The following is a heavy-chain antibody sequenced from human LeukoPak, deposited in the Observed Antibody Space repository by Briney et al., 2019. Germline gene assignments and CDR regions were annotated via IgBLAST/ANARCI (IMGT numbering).Heavy chain of an antibody. CDR1: GFTFGDYA. D-gene: IGHD3-22*01. CDR3: TTGYYDSSGYDY. Sequence: QPGRSLRLSCTASGFTFGDYAMSWVRQAPGKGLEWVGFIRSKAYGGTTEYAASVKGRFTISRDDSKSIAYLQMNSLKTEDTAVYYCTTGYYDSSGYDYWGQGTLVTVSS. J-gene: IGHJ4*02. V-gene: IGHV3-49*04. CDR2: IRSKAYGGTT.